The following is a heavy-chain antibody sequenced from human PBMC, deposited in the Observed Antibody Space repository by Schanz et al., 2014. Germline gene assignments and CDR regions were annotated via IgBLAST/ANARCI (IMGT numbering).Heavy chain of an antibody. CDR3: SRGIVGGLDC. CDR1: GFTFSSHS. D-gene: IGHD3-16*01. J-gene: IGHJ4*02. Sequence: EVRLVESGGGLIQPGGSLRLSCVASGFTFSSHSMNWVRQAPGKGLEWVSVINSRNEVFSIDSVRGRFTIFRDNPKKSAYLQMNSLRADDTAVYYCSRGIVGGLDCWGQGTLVTVSS. CDR2: INSRNEV. V-gene: IGHV3-21*01.